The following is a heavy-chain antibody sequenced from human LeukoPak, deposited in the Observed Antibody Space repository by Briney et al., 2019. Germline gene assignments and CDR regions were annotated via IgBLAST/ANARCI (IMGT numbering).Heavy chain of an antibody. J-gene: IGHJ4*02. CDR2: ISFHGSNK. CDR1: GFTFNSYA. D-gene: IGHD2-15*01. V-gene: IGHV3-30*04. Sequence: GGSLRLSCAASGFTFNSYAMHWVRQAPGKGLEWVAVISFHGSNKYYADSVKGRFTISRDNSKNTLYLQMNSLRAEDTAVYYCAKDGRGGYCSGGSCGFDYWGQGTLVTVSS. CDR3: AKDGRGGYCSGGSCGFDY.